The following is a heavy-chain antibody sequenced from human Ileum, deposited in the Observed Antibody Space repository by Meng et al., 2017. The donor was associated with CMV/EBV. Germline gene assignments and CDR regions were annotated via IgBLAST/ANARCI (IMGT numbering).Heavy chain of an antibody. CDR2: VSQDGRT. J-gene: IGHJ4*01. CDR3: ASSSGWWRIDY. CDR1: CLSVSNAYW. V-gene: IGHV4-4*01. D-gene: IGHD6-19*01. Sequence: CAVSCLSVSNAYWWPWVRQAPGKGLEWIGEVSQDGRTNSNPSLKSRLSMSVDKSKNQFSLNLRSVTAADTASYFCASSSGWWRIDYWGHGTLVTVSS.